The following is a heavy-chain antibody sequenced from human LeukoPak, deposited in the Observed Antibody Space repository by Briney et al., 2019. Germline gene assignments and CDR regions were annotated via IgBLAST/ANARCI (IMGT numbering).Heavy chain of an antibody. Sequence: PGGSLRLSCAVSGFTFSNYKMNWVRQAPGKGLEWVSYISTSSITKYYADSVKGRFTISRDNAKNSLYLQMSSLRDEDTAVYYCARVGWPPSKRGYSGYDYGGDYWGQGTLVTVSS. CDR2: ISTSSITK. J-gene: IGHJ4*02. CDR1: GFTFSNYK. CDR3: ARVGWPPSKRGYSGYDYGGDY. D-gene: IGHD5-12*01. V-gene: IGHV3-48*02.